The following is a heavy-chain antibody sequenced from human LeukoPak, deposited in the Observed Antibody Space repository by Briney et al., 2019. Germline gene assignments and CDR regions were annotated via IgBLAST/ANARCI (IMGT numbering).Heavy chain of an antibody. CDR1: GFTVSSSY. D-gene: IGHD6-13*01. J-gene: IGHJ4*02. CDR3: ARDLEAANTYYFDY. Sequence: GGSLRLSCAASGFTVSSSYMSWVRQAPGKGLEWVSIISSAGTTYYADSVKGRFTISRDNSKNTVYLQVNSLRDEDTAVYYCARDLEAANTYYFDYWGQGAMVTVSS. CDR2: ISSAGTT. V-gene: IGHV3-66*01.